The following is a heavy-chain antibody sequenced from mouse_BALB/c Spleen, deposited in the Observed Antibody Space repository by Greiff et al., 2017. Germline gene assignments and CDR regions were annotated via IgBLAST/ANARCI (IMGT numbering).Heavy chain of an antibody. D-gene: IGHD1-1*02. V-gene: IGHV2-9-2*01. CDR3: VKDADYYGPLFAY. CDR1: GFSLTSYD. Sequence: QVQLKESGPGLVAPSQSLSITCTVSGFSLTSYDISWIRQPPGKGLEWLGVIWTGGGTNYNSAFMSRLSISKDNSKSQVFLKMNSLQTDDTAIYYSVKDADYYGPLFAYWGQGTTLTVSA. J-gene: IGHJ2*01. CDR2: IWTGGGT.